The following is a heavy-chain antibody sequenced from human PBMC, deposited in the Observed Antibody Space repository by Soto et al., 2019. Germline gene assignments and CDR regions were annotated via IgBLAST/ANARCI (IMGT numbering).Heavy chain of an antibody. Sequence: SETLSLTCTVSGDSINSGEYYWSWIRQPPGKGLEWIGSVFYTGTAYYYNPSLNSRVTISVDTSKNQFSLKLTSVTAADTAVYYCARDSVRFGPAFDHWGQGTLVTVSS. D-gene: IGHD3-3*01. CDR1: GDSINSGEYY. V-gene: IGHV4-30-4*01. CDR3: ARDSVRFGPAFDH. J-gene: IGHJ4*02. CDR2: VFYTGTAY.